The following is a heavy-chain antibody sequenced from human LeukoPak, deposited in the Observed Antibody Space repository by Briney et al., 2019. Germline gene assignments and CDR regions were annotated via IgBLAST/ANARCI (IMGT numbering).Heavy chain of an antibody. Sequence: GGSLRLSCAASGFTFSNAWMTWVRQAPGKGLEWVARVKSKRDGGTIDYAAPVKGRVTISRDDSKDTLYLQMNSLEIEDAAVYYCTTVGSAWNFDYWGQGTPVTVSS. CDR1: GFTFSNAW. D-gene: IGHD6-25*01. CDR3: TTVGSAWNFDY. CDR2: VKSKRDGGTI. J-gene: IGHJ4*02. V-gene: IGHV3-15*01.